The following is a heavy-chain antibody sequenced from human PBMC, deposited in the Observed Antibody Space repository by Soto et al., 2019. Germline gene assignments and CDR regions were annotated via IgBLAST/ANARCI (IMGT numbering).Heavy chain of an antibody. D-gene: IGHD3-16*02. Sequence: SGATLVNPAPTLTLNCTCSGFSLSTTGMSVNWIRQPPGKALEWLARITWDDHKNYNTSLKTRLTTSKDTSKNQVVLTMTNMDPVDTATYYCARNCPLSVGEYYFDYWAQGTLVTVSS. CDR1: GFSLSTTGMS. CDR3: ARNCPLSVGEYYFDY. V-gene: IGHV2-70*11. CDR2: ITWDDHK. J-gene: IGHJ4*02.